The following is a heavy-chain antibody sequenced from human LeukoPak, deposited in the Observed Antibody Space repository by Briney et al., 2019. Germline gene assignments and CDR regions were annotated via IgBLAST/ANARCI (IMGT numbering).Heavy chain of an antibody. J-gene: IGHJ4*02. CDR1: GFTFGSYG. Sequence: GGSLRLSCAASGFTFGSYGMHWVRQAPGKGLEWVAVISYDGSNKYYADSVKGRFTISRDNSKTSLYLQMNSLTVEDTAVYYCAKGSAVADLHFDYWGQGTLVTVSS. CDR2: ISYDGSNK. D-gene: IGHD6-19*01. CDR3: AKGSAVADLHFDY. V-gene: IGHV3-30*18.